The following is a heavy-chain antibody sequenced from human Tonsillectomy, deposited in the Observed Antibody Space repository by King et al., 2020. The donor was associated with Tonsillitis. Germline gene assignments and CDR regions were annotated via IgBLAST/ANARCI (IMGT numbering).Heavy chain of an antibody. J-gene: IGHJ6*03. Sequence: VQLVESGGGLVQPGGSLRLSCSVPEFTFSTYSMHWVRQAPGKGLEYVAGISRNGGRTYHADSVKGRLSTSRDNSKYTLYLQMLRLRPDDTAVYYFAKEGAPFDLRFLENEGKDNYYFMDVWGKGTTVTDSS. V-gene: IGHV3-64D*06. CDR3: AKEGAPFDLRFLENEGKDNYYFMDV. CDR1: EFTFSTYS. D-gene: IGHD3-3*01. CDR2: ISRNGGRT.